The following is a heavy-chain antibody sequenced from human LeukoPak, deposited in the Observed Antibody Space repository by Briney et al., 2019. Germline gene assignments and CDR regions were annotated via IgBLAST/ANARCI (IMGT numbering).Heavy chain of an antibody. CDR3: ARDGVQLWQAD. CDR2: IIPILGIA. V-gene: IGHV1-69*04. Sequence: GASVKVSCKASGVIFSINCVRQAHGQGLEWMGRIIPILGIANYAQKFQGRVTITADKSTSTAYMELSSLRSEDTAVYYCARDGVQLWQADWGQGTLVTVSS. D-gene: IGHD5-18*01. CDR1: GVIFS. J-gene: IGHJ4*02.